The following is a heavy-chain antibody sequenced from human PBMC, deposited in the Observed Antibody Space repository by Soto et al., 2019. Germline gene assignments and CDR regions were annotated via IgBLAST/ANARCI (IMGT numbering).Heavy chain of an antibody. D-gene: IGHD3-22*01. CDR2: ISYDGSNK. V-gene: IGHV3-30*03. CDR1: GFTFSSYG. Sequence: QVQLVESGGGVVQPGRSLRLSCAASGFTFSSYGMHWVRQAPGKGLEWVAVISYDGSNKYYADSVKGRFTISRDNSKNTLYLQMNSLRAEDTAVYYCADSGYPDLDYWGQGTLVTVSS. J-gene: IGHJ4*02. CDR3: ADSGYPDLDY.